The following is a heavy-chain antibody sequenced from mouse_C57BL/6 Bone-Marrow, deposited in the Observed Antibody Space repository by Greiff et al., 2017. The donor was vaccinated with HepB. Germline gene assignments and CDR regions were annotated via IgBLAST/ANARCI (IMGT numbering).Heavy chain of an antibody. J-gene: IGHJ1*03. Sequence: EVMLVESGGGLVQPGGSLKLSCAASGFTFSDYGMAWVRQAPRKGPEWVAFISNLAYSIYYADTVTGRFTISRENAKNTLYLEMSSLRSEDTAMYYCARRGYSNYWYFDVWGTGTTVTVSS. CDR2: ISNLAYSI. CDR3: ARRGYSNYWYFDV. D-gene: IGHD2-5*01. CDR1: GFTFSDYG. V-gene: IGHV5-15*01.